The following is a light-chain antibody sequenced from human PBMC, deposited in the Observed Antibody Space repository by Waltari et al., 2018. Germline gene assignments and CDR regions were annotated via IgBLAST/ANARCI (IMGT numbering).Light chain of an antibody. CDR3: QXYFSXPET. V-gene: IGKV4-1*01. Sequence: SLLXRSTXXNDLXXXQQKPGXPXKLLFSXASNRESGVPDRFSGSGXGTDFTLTISSLQAEDVAVYYXQXYFSXPETFGQGTKXXXK. CDR2: XAS. J-gene: IGKJ2*01. CDR1: SLLXRSTXXND.